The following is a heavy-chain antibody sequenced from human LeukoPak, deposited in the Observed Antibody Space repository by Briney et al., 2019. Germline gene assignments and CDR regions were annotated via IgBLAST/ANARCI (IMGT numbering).Heavy chain of an antibody. CDR2: IYHSGST. Sequence: PSETLSLTCAVSGGCISSCGYSWSWIRQPPGKGLEWIGYIYHSGSTYYNPSLKSRVTISVDRSKNQFSLKLSSVTAADTAVYYCAREVAYFDLWGRGTLVTVSS. CDR3: AREVAYFDL. CDR1: GGCISSCGYS. V-gene: IGHV4-30-2*01. J-gene: IGHJ2*01.